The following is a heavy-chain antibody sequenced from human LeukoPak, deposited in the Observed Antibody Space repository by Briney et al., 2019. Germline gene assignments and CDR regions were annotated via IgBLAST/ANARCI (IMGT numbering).Heavy chain of an antibody. V-gene: IGHV3-23*01. J-gene: IGHJ6*04. D-gene: IGHD3-10*01. Sequence: GGSLRLSCTASGFTFSSYAMSWVRQAPGKGLEWVSGISGSGGTTYYADSVKGHFTISRDNSENTLYLQVSSLRAEDTAVYYCAKFYGSHYYYYGMDVWGKGTTVTVSS. CDR1: GFTFSSYA. CDR2: ISGSGGTT. CDR3: AKFYGSHYYYYGMDV.